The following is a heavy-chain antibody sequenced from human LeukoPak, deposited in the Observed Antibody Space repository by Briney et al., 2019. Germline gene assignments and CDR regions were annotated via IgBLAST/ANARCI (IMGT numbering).Heavy chain of an antibody. Sequence: AGESLKISCKGSGYSFTSYWTGWVRQLPGKGLERMGIICPGDSDTRYSPSFQGQVTISADKSTSTAYLQWSSLKASDTAMYYCARCSVVAATPDYWGQGTLVTVSS. D-gene: IGHD2-15*01. V-gene: IGHV5-51*01. J-gene: IGHJ4*02. CDR1: GYSFTSYW. CDR2: ICPGDSDT. CDR3: ARCSVVAATPDY.